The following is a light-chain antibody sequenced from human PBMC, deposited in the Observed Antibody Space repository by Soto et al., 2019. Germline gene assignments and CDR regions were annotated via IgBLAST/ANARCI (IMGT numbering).Light chain of an antibody. CDR3: QQSYSTPRT. CDR1: QSISTW. CDR2: AAS. V-gene: IGKV1-39*01. Sequence: DIKMTQSPSTLSATVGDRVTITCRASQSISTWLAWYQQTPGKAPKLLIYAASSLQSGVPSRFSGSGSGTDFTLTISSLQPEDFATYYCQQSYSTPRTFGQGTKVDIK. J-gene: IGKJ1*01.